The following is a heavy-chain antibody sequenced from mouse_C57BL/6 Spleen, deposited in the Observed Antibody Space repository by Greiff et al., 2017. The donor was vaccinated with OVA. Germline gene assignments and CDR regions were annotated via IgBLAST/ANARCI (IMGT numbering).Heavy chain of an antibody. D-gene: IGHD2-1*01. CDR2: ISDGGSYT. J-gene: IGHJ4*01. Sequence: DVKLVESGGGLVKPGGSLKLSCAASGFTFSSYAMSWVRQTPEKRLEWVATISDGGSYTYYPDNVKGRFTISRDNAKNNLYLQRSHLKAEDAAMYYCARGRNYDAMDYWGQGTSVTVSS. CDR3: ARGRNYDAMDY. CDR1: GFTFSSYA. V-gene: IGHV5-4*03.